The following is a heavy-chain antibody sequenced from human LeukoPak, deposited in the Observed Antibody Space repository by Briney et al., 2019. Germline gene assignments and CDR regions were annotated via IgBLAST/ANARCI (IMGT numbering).Heavy chain of an antibody. CDR3: AGIGIAVAGPNWFDP. CDR2: IRYDGSNK. Sequence: QPGGSLRLSCAASGFTFSSYGMHWVRQAPGKGLEWVAFIRYDGSNKYYADSVKGRFTISRDNSKNTLYLQMNSLRAEDTAVYYCAGIGIAVAGPNWFDPWGQGTLVTVPS. V-gene: IGHV3-30*02. J-gene: IGHJ5*02. D-gene: IGHD6-19*01. CDR1: GFTFSSYG.